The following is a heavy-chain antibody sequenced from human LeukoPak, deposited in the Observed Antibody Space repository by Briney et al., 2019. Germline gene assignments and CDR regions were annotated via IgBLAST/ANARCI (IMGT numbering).Heavy chain of an antibody. D-gene: IGHD2-2*02. V-gene: IGHV1-2*02. CDR2: INPNSGGT. CDR3: ARACTSCYKLYAFDI. CDR1: GYTFTGYY. Sequence: GASVKVSCKASGYTFTGYYMRWVRQAPGQGLEWMGWINPNSGGTNYAQKFQGRVTMTRDTSISTAYMELSRLRSDDTAVYYCARACTSCYKLYAFDIWGQGTMVTVSS. J-gene: IGHJ3*02.